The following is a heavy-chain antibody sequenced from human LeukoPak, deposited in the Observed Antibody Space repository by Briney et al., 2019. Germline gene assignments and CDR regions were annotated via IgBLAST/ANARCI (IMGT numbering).Heavy chain of an antibody. CDR1: GFTFSDYY. CDR2: ISSAGNTV. CDR3: TRGVFSDL. J-gene: IGHJ4*02. D-gene: IGHD2/OR15-2a*01. Sequence: PGRSLRPSCAASGFTFSDYYMNWIRLAPGKGLEWVAHISSAGNTVYYADSVNGRFTISRDNVKESLYLQMNSLRAEDTAVYYCTRGVFSDLWGQGTLVTVSS. V-gene: IGHV3-11*01.